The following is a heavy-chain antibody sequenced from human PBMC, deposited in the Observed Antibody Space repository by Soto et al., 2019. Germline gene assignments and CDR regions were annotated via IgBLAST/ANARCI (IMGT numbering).Heavy chain of an antibody. J-gene: IGHJ3*02. V-gene: IGHV4-31*03. D-gene: IGHD5-18*01. CDR2: IYYSGIT. Sequence: SETLSLTCTVSGGSISSGGYYWSWIRQHPGKGLEWIGYIYYSGITYYNPSLQSRVTISVDTSKKQFSLKLSSVTAADTAVYYCARGSRRETAMVLDAFDIWGQGTMVTVS. CDR3: ARGSRRETAMVLDAFDI. CDR1: GGSISSGGYY.